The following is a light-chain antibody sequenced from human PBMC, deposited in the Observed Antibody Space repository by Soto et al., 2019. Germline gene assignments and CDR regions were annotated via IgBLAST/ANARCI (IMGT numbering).Light chain of an antibody. J-gene: IGLJ2*01. CDR3: YSYAGTSTVV. V-gene: IGLV2-23*01. Sequence: QSALTQPASVSGSPGQSITISCTGTSSDVGSYNLVSWYQQYPGKAPKLMIYEGSKRPSGVSDRFSGSKSGNTASLTISGLQAEDEADYYCYSYAGTSTVVFGGGTKLSVL. CDR2: EGS. CDR1: SSDVGSYNL.